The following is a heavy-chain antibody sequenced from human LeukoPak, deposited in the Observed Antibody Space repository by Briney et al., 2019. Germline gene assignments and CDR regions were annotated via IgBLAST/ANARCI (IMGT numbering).Heavy chain of an antibody. CDR3: ARDSLYYDILTGYYEPSSFDY. D-gene: IGHD3-9*01. CDR1: GYTFTGYY. CDR2: INPNSGGT. J-gene: IGHJ4*02. V-gene: IGHV1-2*02. Sequence: ASVKVSCKASGYTFTGYYMHWVRQAPGQGLEWMGRINPNSGGTNYAQKFQGRVTMTRDTSISTAYMELSRLRSDDTAVYYCARDSLYYDILTGYYEPSSFDYWGQGTLVTVSS.